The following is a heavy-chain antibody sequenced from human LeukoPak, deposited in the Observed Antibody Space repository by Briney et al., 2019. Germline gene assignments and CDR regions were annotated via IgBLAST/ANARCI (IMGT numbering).Heavy chain of an antibody. Sequence: SETLSLTCTVSGDSITSFYWSWIRQSPGKGLEWIGYFYYSRGTTYNPSLRSRATISADTSQSQLSLKLRSVTAADTAVYYCARATSAWSYFYYMDVWGKGTTVTVSS. V-gene: IGHV4-59*01. CDR2: FYYSRGT. J-gene: IGHJ6*03. CDR1: GDSITSFY. D-gene: IGHD5-24*01. CDR3: ARATSAWSYFYYMDV.